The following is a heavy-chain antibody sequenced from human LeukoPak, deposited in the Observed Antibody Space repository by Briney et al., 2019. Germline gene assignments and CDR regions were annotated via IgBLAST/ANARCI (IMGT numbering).Heavy chain of an antibody. V-gene: IGHV3-74*01. J-gene: IGHJ4*02. D-gene: IGHD3-9*01. CDR3: ARANYDILTGYQYYFDY. CDR2: VNSDGSST. Sequence: GGSLRLSCAASGFTFSSYWMHWVRQAPGKGLVWVSRVNSDGSSTSYADSVKGRFTIPRDNAKNTLYLQMNSLRAEDTAVYYCARANYDILTGYQYYFDYWGQGTLVTVPS. CDR1: GFTFSSYW.